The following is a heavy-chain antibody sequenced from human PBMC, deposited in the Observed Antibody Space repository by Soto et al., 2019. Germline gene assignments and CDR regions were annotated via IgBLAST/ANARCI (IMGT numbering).Heavy chain of an antibody. CDR2: ISGSGGST. J-gene: IGHJ2*01. CDR3: AKDSPYCSSTSCYPWYFDL. D-gene: IGHD2-2*01. Sequence: EVQLLESGGGLVQPGGSLRLSCAASGFTFSSYAMSWVRQAPGKGLEWVSAISGSGGSTYYADSVKGRFTISRDNSKNTLYLQMNSLRAEDTAVYYCAKDSPYCSSTSCYPWYFDLWGRGTLGTVSS. CDR1: GFTFSSYA. V-gene: IGHV3-23*01.